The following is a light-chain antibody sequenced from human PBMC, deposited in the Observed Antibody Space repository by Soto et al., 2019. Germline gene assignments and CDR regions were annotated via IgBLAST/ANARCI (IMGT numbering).Light chain of an antibody. V-gene: IGKV3-15*01. CDR1: QSISTN. Sequence: EIVMTQSPPTLSVSPGERATLSCRASQSISTNVAWYQQKPGQAPSLLIFRASIRASGVPARFSGSGSGTEFTLTISSLQSEDFAVYFCQQYDKWPRTFGQGTKVDIK. CDR2: RAS. J-gene: IGKJ1*01. CDR3: QQYDKWPRT.